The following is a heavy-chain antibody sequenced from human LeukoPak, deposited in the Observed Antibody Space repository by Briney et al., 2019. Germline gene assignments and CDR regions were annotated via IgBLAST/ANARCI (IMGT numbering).Heavy chain of an antibody. Sequence: PSETLSLTCAVHGGSFSGYYWSWIRQPPGKGLEWIGEINHSGSTNYNPSLKSRVTISVDTSKNQFSLKLSSVTAADTAMYYCARVSRVVVVPAASFRFDPWGQGTLVTVSS. CDR3: ARVSRVVVVPAASFRFDP. V-gene: IGHV4-34*01. J-gene: IGHJ5*02. D-gene: IGHD2-2*01. CDR1: GGSFSGYY. CDR2: INHSGST.